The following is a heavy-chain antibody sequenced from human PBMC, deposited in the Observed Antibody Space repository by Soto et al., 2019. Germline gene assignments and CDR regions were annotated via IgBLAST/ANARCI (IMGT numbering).Heavy chain of an antibody. CDR3: ARPARECSSPGCAN. V-gene: IGHV3-7*01. J-gene: IGHJ4*02. Sequence: EVQLVESGGGLVQPGGSLRLSCVVSGLTFCNYWMSWVRQAPGKGLEWVANINQDGSESYYVDSVKGRFTISRDNAKNSLYLQMTSLRAEDTAVYYCARPARECSSPGCANWGQGTLVTVSS. CDR1: GLTFCNYW. D-gene: IGHD2-2*01. CDR2: INQDGSES.